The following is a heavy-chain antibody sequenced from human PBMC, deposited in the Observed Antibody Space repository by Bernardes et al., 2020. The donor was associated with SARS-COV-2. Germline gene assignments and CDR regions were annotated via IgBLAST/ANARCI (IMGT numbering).Heavy chain of an antibody. J-gene: IGHJ4*02. CDR3: ALSRQDDSSGYYIDY. D-gene: IGHD3-22*01. CDR1: GGSISSGGYY. CDR2: IYYSGST. V-gene: IGHV4-31*03. Sequence: SETLSLTCTVSGGSISSGGYYWSWIRQHPGKGLEWIGYIYYSGSTYYNPSLKSRVTISVDTSKNQFSLKLSSVTAADTAVYYCALSRQDDSSGYYIDYWGQGTLVTVSS.